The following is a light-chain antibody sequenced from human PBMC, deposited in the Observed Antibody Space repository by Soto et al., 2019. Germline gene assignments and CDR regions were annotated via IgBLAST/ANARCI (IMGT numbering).Light chain of an antibody. CDR2: GTS. J-gene: IGKJ1*01. CDR3: QQYGSSPRT. V-gene: IGKV3-20*01. CDR1: QSVSSSY. Sequence: EIVLTQSPGTLSLSPGERATLSCRASQSVSSSYLAWYQQKPGQAPRLLIYGTSSRAAGIPDRFSGSGSGTDFTLTISRLEPEDFALYYGQQYGSSPRTFGQWTKVEIK.